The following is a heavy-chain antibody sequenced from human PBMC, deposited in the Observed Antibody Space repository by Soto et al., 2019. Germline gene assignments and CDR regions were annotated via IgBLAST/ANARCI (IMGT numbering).Heavy chain of an antibody. J-gene: IGHJ6*02. D-gene: IGHD6-19*01. CDR2: IIPIFGKV. V-gene: IGHV1-69*12. CDR1: GGTFRTYA. Sequence: QVQLLQSGAEVKKPGSSVRVSCEASGGTFRTYAISWVRQAPGQGLEWMGEIIPIFGKVNYAQKFQGRVTITADESTTTVYKDLGSLTSEDTAVYYCAKGAVAGTPTSYYYYGMDVWGQGTTVTVS. CDR3: AKGAVAGTPTSYYYYGMDV.